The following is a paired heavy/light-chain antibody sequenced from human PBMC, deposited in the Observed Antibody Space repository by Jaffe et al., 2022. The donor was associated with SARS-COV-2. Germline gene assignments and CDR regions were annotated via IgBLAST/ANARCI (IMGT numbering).Heavy chain of an antibody. CDR1: GGSFSDYY. CDR2: INHSGNT. D-gene: IGHD6-6*01. V-gene: IGHV4-34*01. CDR3: AREGVMTTRPFWLWFDP. J-gene: IGHJ5*02. Sequence: QVQLQQWGAGLLKPSETLSLTCAVYGGSFSDYYWSWIRQPPGKGLEWIGEINHSGNTNYNPTLKSRVTISVDTSKKQFSLKLSSVTAADTAVYFCAREGVMTTRPFWLWFDPWGQGTLVTVSS.
Light chain of an antibody. CDR1: QHISNY. Sequence: DIQMTQSPSSLSASVGDRVTITCRASQHISNYLNWYQQKPGKAPNLLIYAASSLQGGVPSRFSGSGSGTDFTLTISSLQPGDLATYYCQQFYSNPRTFGQGTKVEVK. CDR2: AAS. J-gene: IGKJ1*01. CDR3: QQFYSNPRT. V-gene: IGKV1-39*01.